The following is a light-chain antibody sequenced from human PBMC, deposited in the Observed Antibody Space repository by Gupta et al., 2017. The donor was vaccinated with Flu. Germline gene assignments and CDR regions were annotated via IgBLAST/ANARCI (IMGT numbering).Light chain of an antibody. CDR1: QSVSSY. V-gene: IGKV3-20*01. Sequence: EIVLTQSPGTLSESPGERATLSCRAAQSVSSYLAWYQQKPGQAPRLLIDGASSRASGIPDRFSGSGSGTDFTLTISRLEPEDFAVYYCQQYDYSPITFGQGARLEIK. CDR2: GAS. J-gene: IGKJ5*01. CDR3: QQYDYSPIT.